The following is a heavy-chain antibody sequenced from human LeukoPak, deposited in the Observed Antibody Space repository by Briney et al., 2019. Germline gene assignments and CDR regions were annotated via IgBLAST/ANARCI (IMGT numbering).Heavy chain of an antibody. Sequence: GGSLRLSCAASGFTFSSYWMSWVRQAPGKGLEWVANIKQDGSEKYYVDSVKGRFTISRDNAKNSLYLQMNSLRAEDTAVYYCVSDFRRYYDSRGDADYWGQGTLVTVSS. D-gene: IGHD3-22*01. CDR2: IKQDGSEK. CDR1: GFTFSSYW. V-gene: IGHV3-7*01. CDR3: VSDFRRYYDSRGDADY. J-gene: IGHJ4*02.